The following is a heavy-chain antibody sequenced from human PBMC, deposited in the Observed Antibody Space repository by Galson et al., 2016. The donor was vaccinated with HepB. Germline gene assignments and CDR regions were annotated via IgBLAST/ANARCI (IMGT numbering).Heavy chain of an antibody. D-gene: IGHD5-24*01. CDR3: AARPRDGYNYYFDY. CDR1: GFTFSSYW. J-gene: IGHJ4*02. CDR2: IDRDETSI. V-gene: IGHV3-74*01. Sequence: SLRLSCAASGFTFSSYWMYWVRQAPGKGLVWVARIDRDETSISYADSVKGRFTISRDNAKNTLYLQMNSLRADDTAVYYCAARPRDGYNYYFDYWGQGTLVTVSS.